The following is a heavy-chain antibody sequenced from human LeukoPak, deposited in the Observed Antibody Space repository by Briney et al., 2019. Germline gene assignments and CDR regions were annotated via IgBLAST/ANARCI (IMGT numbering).Heavy chain of an antibody. CDR1: GFTFSSYA. D-gene: IGHD3-10*01. CDR3: AKGHYYGSGSLDY. CDR2: IGGRDGST. J-gene: IGHJ4*02. Sequence: PGGSLRLSCAASGFTFSSYAMNWVRQAPGKGLEWVSAIGGRDGSTYYADSMKGRFTISRDNSKNTLYVQMNSLRAEDTAVYYCAKGHYYGSGSLDYWGQGTLVTVSS. V-gene: IGHV3-23*01.